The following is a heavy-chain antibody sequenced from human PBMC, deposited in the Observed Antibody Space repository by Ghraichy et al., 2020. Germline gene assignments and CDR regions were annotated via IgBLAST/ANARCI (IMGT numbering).Heavy chain of an antibody. Sequence: SETLSLTCAVYGGSFSGYYWSWIRQPPGKGLEWIGEINHSGSTNYNPSLKSRVTISVDTSKNQFSLKLSSVTAADTAVYYCARGLVVVPAAILNAHYYYYYGMDVWGQGTTVTVSS. CDR1: GGSFSGYY. V-gene: IGHV4-34*01. CDR3: ARGLVVVPAAILNAHYYYYYGMDV. J-gene: IGHJ6*02. CDR2: INHSGST. D-gene: IGHD2-2*02.